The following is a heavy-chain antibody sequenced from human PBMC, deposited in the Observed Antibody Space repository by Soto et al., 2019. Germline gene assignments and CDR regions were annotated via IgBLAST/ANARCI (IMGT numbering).Heavy chain of an antibody. V-gene: IGHV2-5*02. Sequence: QITLKESGPPLVKPTQTLTLTCTFSGFSLSTSGVGVGWIRQPPGKALEWLALIYWDDDKRYSPSLKSRLTIXXDTSKNQVVLTMTNMDPVDTATYYCAPNRPHGELLWGQGTLVTVSS. CDR1: GFSLSTSGVG. D-gene: IGHD1-26*01. CDR3: APNRPHGELL. J-gene: IGHJ4*02. CDR2: IYWDDDK.